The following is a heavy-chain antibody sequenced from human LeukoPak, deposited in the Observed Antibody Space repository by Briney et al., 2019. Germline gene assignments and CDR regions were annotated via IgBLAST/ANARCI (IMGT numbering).Heavy chain of an antibody. Sequence: SETLSLTCTVSGGSISSYYWIWIRQPPGKGLEWIGYIYYSGSTNYNPSLKSRVTISVDTSKNQFSLKLSSVTAADTAVYYCARGHGRSYYVFDFWGQGTLVTVSS. D-gene: IGHD1-26*01. J-gene: IGHJ4*02. CDR1: GGSISSYY. CDR3: ARGHGRSYYVFDF. V-gene: IGHV4-59*01. CDR2: IYYSGST.